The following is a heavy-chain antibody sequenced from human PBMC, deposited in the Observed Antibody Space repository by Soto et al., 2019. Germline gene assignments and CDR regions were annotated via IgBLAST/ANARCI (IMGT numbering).Heavy chain of an antibody. J-gene: IGHJ4*01. CDR2: ISSNGANT. D-gene: IGHD2-8*01. V-gene: IGHV3-23*01. CDR3: VSWVSAHFDY. CDR1: GFTFDSPYSHG. Sequence: LRLSCAASGFTFDSPYSHGMSWVRQSPGKGPEWVSTISSNGANTHYAESVKGRFTISKDASRNTVHLHMNSLRAEDTATYFCVSWVSAHFDYWGQGTPVTVSS.